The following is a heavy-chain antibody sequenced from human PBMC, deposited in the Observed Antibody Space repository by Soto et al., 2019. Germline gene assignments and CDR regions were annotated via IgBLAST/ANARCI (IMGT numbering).Heavy chain of an antibody. V-gene: IGHV4-34*01. CDR2: INHSGST. CDR3: ARGTAQWLRFTAYVY. J-gene: IGHJ4*02. Sequence: QVQLQQWGAGLLKPSETLSLTCAVYGGSFSGYYWSWIRQPPGKGLEWIGEINHSGSTNYNPSLKRRVTISVDTSKNQFSLKLSSVTDADTAVYYCARGTAQWLRFTAYVYWGQGTLVTVSS. CDR1: GGSFSGYY. D-gene: IGHD5-12*01.